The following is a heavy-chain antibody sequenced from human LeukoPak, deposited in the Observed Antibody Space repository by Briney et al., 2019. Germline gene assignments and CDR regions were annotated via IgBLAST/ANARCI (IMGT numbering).Heavy chain of an antibody. CDR2: INHIGST. V-gene: IGHV4-38-2*02. J-gene: IGHJ4*02. Sequence: SETLSLTCAASGYSISSGYYWGWIRPPPGKGLEWTGSINHIGSTYYNPSLKSRVTISVDTSKNQFSLKLSSVTTADTAVYYCARDRQGGTYYYGSGNYYNWLLLDYWGQGTLVTVSS. CDR3: ARDRQGGTYYYGSGNYYNWLLLDY. CDR1: GYSISSGYY. D-gene: IGHD3-10*01.